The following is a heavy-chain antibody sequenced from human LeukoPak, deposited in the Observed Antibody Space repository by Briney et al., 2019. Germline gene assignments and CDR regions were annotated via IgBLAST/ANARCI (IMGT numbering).Heavy chain of an antibody. J-gene: IGHJ6*02. Sequence: GSLRLSCAASGFPFSSYAMHWVRQAPGKGLEWVAVISYDGSNKYYADSVKGRFTISRDNSKNTLYLQMNSLRAEDTAVYYCARDYVVAARHNYYYGMDVWGQGTTVTVSS. V-gene: IGHV3-30-3*01. CDR1: GFPFSSYA. D-gene: IGHD6-6*01. CDR2: ISYDGSNK. CDR3: ARDYVVAARHNYYYGMDV.